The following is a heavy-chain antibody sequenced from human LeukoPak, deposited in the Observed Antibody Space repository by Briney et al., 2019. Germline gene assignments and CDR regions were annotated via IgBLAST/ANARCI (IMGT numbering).Heavy chain of an antibody. V-gene: IGHV3-30*02. J-gene: IGHJ4*02. D-gene: IGHD3-16*01. CDR3: AKARRWGYYFDY. Sequence: RPGGSLRLSCAASGFTFSSYGMHWVRQAPGKGLEWVAFIRYDGSNKYYADSVKGRFTISRDHAKNSLYLQMNSLRAEDTALYYCAKARRWGYYFDYWGQGTLVTVSS. CDR1: GFTFSSYG. CDR2: IRYDGSNK.